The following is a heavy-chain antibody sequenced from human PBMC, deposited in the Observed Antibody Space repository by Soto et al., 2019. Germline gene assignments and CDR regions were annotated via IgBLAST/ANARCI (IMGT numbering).Heavy chain of an antibody. D-gene: IGHD5-12*01. CDR3: AREASGYDF. CDR2: IIPVFGRP. CDR1: GGTFSSFG. V-gene: IGHV1-69*13. J-gene: IGHJ4*02. Sequence: SSVKVSCKASGGTFSSFGISWVRQAPGQGLEWMGGIIPVFGRPNYAQRFRGRLTITADESTNTSYMELIDLTSEDTAVYYCAREASGYDFWGQGTQVTVSS.